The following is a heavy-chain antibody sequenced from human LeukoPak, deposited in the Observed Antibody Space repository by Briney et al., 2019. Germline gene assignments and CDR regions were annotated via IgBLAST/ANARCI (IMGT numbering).Heavy chain of an antibody. Sequence: SETLSLTCAVYGGSFSGYYWSWIRQPPGKGLEWIGEINHSGSTNYNPSLKSRVTISVDTSKNQFSLKLSSVTAADTAVYYCARDYGDYTLDSPFDYWGQGTLVTVSS. D-gene: IGHD4-17*01. CDR3: ARDYGDYTLDSPFDY. CDR2: INHSGST. CDR1: GGSFSGYY. V-gene: IGHV4-34*01. J-gene: IGHJ4*02.